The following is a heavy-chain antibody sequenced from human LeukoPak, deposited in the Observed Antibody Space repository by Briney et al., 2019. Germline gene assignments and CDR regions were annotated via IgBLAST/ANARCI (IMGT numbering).Heavy chain of an antibody. V-gene: IGHV1-2*02. D-gene: IGHD1-26*01. CDR1: GSTFTDYY. J-gene: IGHJ5*02. CDR2: INPNSGGT. CDR3: ARGRGSYDS. Sequence: ASVKVSCKASGSTFTDYYMHWVRQAPGQGLEWMGWINPNSGGTNFAQKFQGRVTMTRDTSISTAYMELNRLRSDDTAVYYCARGRGSYDSWGQGTLVTVSS.